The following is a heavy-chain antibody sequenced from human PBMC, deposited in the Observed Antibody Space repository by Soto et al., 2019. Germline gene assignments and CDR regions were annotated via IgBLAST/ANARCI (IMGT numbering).Heavy chain of an antibody. CDR1: GFTFSNAW. V-gene: IGHV3-15*01. D-gene: IGHD3-16*02. CDR2: IKSKTDGGTT. J-gene: IGHJ6*03. Sequence: KPGGSLRLSCAASGFTFSNAWMSWVRQAPGKGLEWVGRIKSKTDGGTTDYAAPVKGRFTISRDDSKNTLYLQMDSLKTEDTAVYYCTTFANYDYIWGSYRRYYYYYYMDVWGKGTTVTVSS. CDR3: TTFANYDYIWGSYRRYYYYYYMDV.